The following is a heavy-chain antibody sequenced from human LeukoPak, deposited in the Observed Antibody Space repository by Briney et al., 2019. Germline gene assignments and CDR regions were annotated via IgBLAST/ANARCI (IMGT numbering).Heavy chain of an antibody. D-gene: IGHD3-22*01. CDR1: GFTFSSYA. J-gene: IGHJ4*02. CDR3: ARGGYDSGYYS. V-gene: IGHV3-23*01. CDR2: ISGGGGTT. Sequence: PGGSLRLSCAASGFTFSSYAMSWVRQAPGKGLEWVSAISGGGGTTYNADSMKGRFTISRDNSKNTLYLQMNSLRAEDTAIYYCARGGYDSGYYSWGQGTLVTVSS.